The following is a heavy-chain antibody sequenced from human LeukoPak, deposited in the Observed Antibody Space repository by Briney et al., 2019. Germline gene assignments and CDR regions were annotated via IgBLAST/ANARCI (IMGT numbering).Heavy chain of an antibody. CDR1: GFTSSGYW. D-gene: IGHD3-22*01. J-gene: IGHJ3*02. Sequence: VGSLRLSCAASGFTSSGYWMSWVRQAPGKGRGGGANIKQAGIEKYYMDTVKGRFTISRDNAKNTLYLQMNSLRAQDRAGHYFSRERYYYDSSGYWRPHVDAFDIWGQGTIVTVSS. CDR2: IKQAGIEK. V-gene: IGHV3-7*01. CDR3: SRERYYYDSSGYWRPHVDAFDI.